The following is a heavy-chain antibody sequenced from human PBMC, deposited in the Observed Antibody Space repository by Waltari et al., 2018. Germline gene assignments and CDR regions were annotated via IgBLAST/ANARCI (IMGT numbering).Heavy chain of an antibody. V-gene: IGHV3-23*03. CDR2: IYSGGSST. CDR1: GFTFSSYA. CDR3: AKTEGDGFDFWSGHYYYYYYMDV. Sequence: EVQLLESGGGLVQPGGSLRLSCAASGFTFSSYAMSWVRQAPGKGLVWVSVIYSGGSSTNYADAVKVRFTISRDNSKNTLYLQMNSLRAEDTAVYYCAKTEGDGFDFWSGHYYYYYYMDVWGKGTTVTVSS. D-gene: IGHD3-3*01. J-gene: IGHJ6*03.